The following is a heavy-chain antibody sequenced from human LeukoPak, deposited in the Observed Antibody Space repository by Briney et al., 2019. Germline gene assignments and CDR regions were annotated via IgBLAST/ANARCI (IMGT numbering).Heavy chain of an antibody. Sequence: GASVKVSCKASGGTFSSYAISWVRQAPGQGLEWMGGIIPIFGTANYAQKFQGRVTITTDESTSTAYMGLSSLRSEDTAVYYCKVLDTAMGGENYFDYWGQGTLVTVSS. D-gene: IGHD5-18*01. V-gene: IGHV1-69*05. J-gene: IGHJ4*02. CDR2: IIPIFGTA. CDR1: GGTFSSYA. CDR3: KVLDTAMGGENYFDY.